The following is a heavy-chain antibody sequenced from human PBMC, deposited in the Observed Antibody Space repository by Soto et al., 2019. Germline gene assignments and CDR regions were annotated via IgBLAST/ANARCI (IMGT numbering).Heavy chain of an antibody. V-gene: IGHV4-4*02. J-gene: IGHJ4*02. CDR2: IYHSGTT. D-gene: IGHD2-21*01. CDR1: GGSISDNW. Sequence: QVQLQESGPGLVKPSGTLFLTCAVSGGSISDNWWSWVCQPPGKGLEWIGEIYHSGTTYYTPSLRSRVVILVDKSASQISLTLSSVTAADTAVYYCARHVAVPRTRGFDYWGPGTLVAVSS. CDR3: ARHVAVPRTRGFDY.